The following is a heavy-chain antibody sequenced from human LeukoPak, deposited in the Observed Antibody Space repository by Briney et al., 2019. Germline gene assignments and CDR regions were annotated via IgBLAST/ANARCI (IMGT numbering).Heavy chain of an antibody. J-gene: IGHJ6*02. Sequence: ASVKVSCKASGYTFTGYYMHWVRQAPGQGLEWMGWINPNSGGTNYAQKFRGRVTMTRDTSISTAYMELSRLRSDDTAVYYCAREGGLYYYGMDVWGQGTTVTVSS. CDR3: AREGGLYYYGMDV. CDR1: GYTFTGYY. CDR2: INPNSGGT. V-gene: IGHV1-2*02. D-gene: IGHD1-26*01.